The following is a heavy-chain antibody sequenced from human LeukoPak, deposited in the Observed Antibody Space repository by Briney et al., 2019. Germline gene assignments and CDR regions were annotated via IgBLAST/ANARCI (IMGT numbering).Heavy chain of an antibody. D-gene: IGHD4-17*01. CDR1: GFTFTSSA. CDR3: ASSPYGDTFPFDY. CDR2: IVVGSGNT. J-gene: IGHJ4*02. V-gene: IGHV1-58*01. Sequence: SVKVSCKASGFTFTSSAVQWVRQARGQRLEWIGWIVVGSGNTNYAQKFQGRVTITADESTSTAYMELSSLRSEDTAVYYCASSPYGDTFPFDYWGQGTLVTVSS.